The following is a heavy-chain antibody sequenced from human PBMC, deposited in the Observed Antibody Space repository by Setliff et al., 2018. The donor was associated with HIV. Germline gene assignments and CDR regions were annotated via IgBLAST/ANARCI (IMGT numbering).Heavy chain of an antibody. J-gene: IGHJ3*02. CDR2: IIPILNVA. D-gene: IGHD6-13*01. Sequence: ASVKVSCKTSRGTFTTYAFSWVRQAPGQGLEWMGGIIPILNVAKYPQKFHGRVTITADKSTSTVYMELSSLRSEDTAMYYCARVLKGYSSSYEAFDIWGQGTKVTVSS. CDR3: ARVLKGYSSSYEAFDI. V-gene: IGHV1-69*10. CDR1: RGTFTTYA.